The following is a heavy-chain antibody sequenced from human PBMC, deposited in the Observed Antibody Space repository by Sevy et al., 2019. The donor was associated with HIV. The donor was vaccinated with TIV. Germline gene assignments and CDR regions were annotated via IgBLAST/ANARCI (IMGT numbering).Heavy chain of an antibody. Sequence: GGFLRLSCAASGFTFSSYAMHWVRQAPGKGLEWVAVISYDGSNKNYADSVKGRFTISRDNSKNTLYLQMSRLRPDDTGVYYCARDQHDYAGNVRTGWFDPWGQGTLVTVSS. D-gene: IGHD6-13*01. CDR1: GFTFSSYA. CDR2: ISYDGSNK. V-gene: IGHV3-30-3*01. CDR3: ARDQHDYAGNVRTGWFDP. J-gene: IGHJ5*02.